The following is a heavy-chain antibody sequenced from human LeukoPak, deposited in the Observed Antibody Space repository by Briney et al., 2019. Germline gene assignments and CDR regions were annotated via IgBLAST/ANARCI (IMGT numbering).Heavy chain of an antibody. Sequence: PSQTLSLTCTVSGGSISSGDYYWSWIRQSPGKGLEWIGYIYYSGSTYYNPSLKSRVTISVDTSKNQFSLKLSSVTAADTAVYYCARTKEYNWNYRYYFDYWGQGALVTVSS. D-gene: IGHD1-7*01. CDR2: IYYSGST. J-gene: IGHJ4*02. V-gene: IGHV4-30-4*01. CDR3: ARTKEYNWNYRYYFDY. CDR1: GGSISSGDYY.